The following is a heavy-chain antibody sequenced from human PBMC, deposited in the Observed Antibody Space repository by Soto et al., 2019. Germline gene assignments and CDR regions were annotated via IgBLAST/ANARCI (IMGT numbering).Heavy chain of an antibody. CDR1: GGSISSSSYY. CDR2: IYYSGST. CDR3: ASQYYYDSSGYFVDY. V-gene: IGHV4-39*01. Sequence: SETLSLTCTVSGGSISSSSYYWGWIRQPPGKGLEWIGSIYYSGSTYYNPSLKSRVTISVDTSKNQFSLKLSSVTAADTAVYYCASQYYYDSSGYFVDYWGQGTLVTVSS. D-gene: IGHD3-22*01. J-gene: IGHJ4*02.